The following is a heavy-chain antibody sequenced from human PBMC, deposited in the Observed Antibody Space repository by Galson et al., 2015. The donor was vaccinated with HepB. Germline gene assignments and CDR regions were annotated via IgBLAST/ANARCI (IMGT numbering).Heavy chain of an antibody. CDR1: GYTFTMYA. CDR2: INVGNGNT. V-gene: IGHV1-3*01. Sequence: SVKVSCKASGYTFTMYAMHWVRQAPGQRPEWMGWINVGNGNTKYSQKFQGRVTITRDTSARTAYMELGSLKSEDTAVYYCARSGRFGIAAADHGLYWGQGT. CDR3: ARSGRFGIAAADHGLY. J-gene: IGHJ4*02. D-gene: IGHD6-13*01.